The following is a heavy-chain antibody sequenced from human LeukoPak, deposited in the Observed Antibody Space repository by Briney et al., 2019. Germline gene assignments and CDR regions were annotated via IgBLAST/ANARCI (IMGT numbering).Heavy chain of an antibody. D-gene: IGHD5-18*01. J-gene: IGHJ3*02. Sequence: SETLSLTCTVSGGSISSSSYYWGWIRQPPGKGLEWIESIYYSGSTYYNPPLKSRVTISVDTSKNQFSLKLSSVTAADTAVYYCARGSPMGYRRDAFDIWGQGTMVTVSS. CDR2: IYYSGST. V-gene: IGHV4-39*01. CDR1: GGSISSSSYY. CDR3: ARGSPMGYRRDAFDI.